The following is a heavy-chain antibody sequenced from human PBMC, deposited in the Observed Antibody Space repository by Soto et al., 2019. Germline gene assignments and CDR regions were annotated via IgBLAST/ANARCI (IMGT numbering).Heavy chain of an antibody. CDR1: GGSISSSSYY. V-gene: IGHV4-39*01. CDR2: IYYSGST. J-gene: IGHJ4*02. D-gene: IGHD6-19*01. Sequence: SETLSLTCTVSGGSISSSSYYWGWIRQPPGKGLEWIGSIYYSGSTYYNPSLKSRVTISVGTSKNQFSLKLSSVTAADTAVYYCARLSGYSSGWSRGYFDYWGQGTLVTVSS. CDR3: ARLSGYSSGWSRGYFDY.